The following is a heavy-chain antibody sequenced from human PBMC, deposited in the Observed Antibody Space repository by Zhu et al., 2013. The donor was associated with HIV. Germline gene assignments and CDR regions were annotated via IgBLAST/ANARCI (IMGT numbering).Heavy chain of an antibody. CDR1: GYTFTSYY. J-gene: IGHJ6*04. D-gene: IGHD3-22*01. Sequence: QVQLVQSGAEVKKPGASVKVSCKASGYTFTSYYMHWVRQAPGQGLEWMGIINPSGGSTSYAQKFQGRVTMTRDTSTSTVYMELSSLRSEDTAVYYCARAALNYYDSSGYYYYYYGMDVWAEGTTVTVSS. CDR3: ARAALNYYDSSGYYYYYYGMDV. CDR2: INPSGGST. V-gene: IGHV1-46*03.